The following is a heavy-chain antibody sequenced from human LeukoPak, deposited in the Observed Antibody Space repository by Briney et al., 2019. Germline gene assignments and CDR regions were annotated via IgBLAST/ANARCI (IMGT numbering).Heavy chain of an antibody. CDR1: GFTFSSHC. Sequence: PGGSLRLSCEASGFTFSSHCMSWVRQAPGKGLEWVANIKQDGSEKYYVDSVKGRFTISRDNAKNSLYLQMSILRAAATAVYYCARVRIAVAVSAFDIWGQGTMVTVSS. D-gene: IGHD6-19*01. V-gene: IGHV3-7*01. CDR3: ARVRIAVAVSAFDI. J-gene: IGHJ3*02. CDR2: IKQDGSEK.